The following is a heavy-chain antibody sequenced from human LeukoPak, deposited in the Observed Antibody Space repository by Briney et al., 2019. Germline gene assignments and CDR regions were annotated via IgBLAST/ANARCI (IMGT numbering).Heavy chain of an antibody. CDR3: AKSTVFERWLQDY. Sequence: GASLRLSCAASGFTFSSYAMSWVRQAPGKGLEWVSAISGSGGSTYYAASVKGRFTVSRDNSKNTLYPQMNSLRAEDTAVYYCAKSTVFERWLQDYWGQGTLVTVSP. CDR1: GFTFSSYA. V-gene: IGHV3-23*01. CDR2: ISGSGGST. D-gene: IGHD5-24*01. J-gene: IGHJ4*02.